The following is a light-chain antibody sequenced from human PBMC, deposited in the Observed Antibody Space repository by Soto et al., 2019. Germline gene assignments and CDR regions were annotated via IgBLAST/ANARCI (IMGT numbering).Light chain of an antibody. Sequence: QSVLTQPPSASGTPGQRVTISWSGSSSNIRSNYVYWYQQLPGTAPKLLIYRNNQRPSGVPDRFSGSKSGTSASLAISGLRSEDEADYYCAAWDDSLSGPVFGGGTKLTVL. CDR2: RNN. CDR3: AAWDDSLSGPV. V-gene: IGLV1-47*01. CDR1: SSNIRSNY. J-gene: IGLJ2*01.